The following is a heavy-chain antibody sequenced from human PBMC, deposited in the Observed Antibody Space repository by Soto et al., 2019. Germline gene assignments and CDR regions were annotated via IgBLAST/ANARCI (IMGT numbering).Heavy chain of an antibody. CDR1: GFTFSSYA. CDR2: ISGSGGST. J-gene: IGHJ4*02. D-gene: IGHD3-3*02. Sequence: PGGSLRLSCAASGFTFSSYAMSWVRQAPGKGLEWVSAISGSGGSTYYADSVKGRFTISRDNSKSTLYLEMSSLRPEDTAVYYCVRDPVLGAPDYFDYWGRGSLVTVSS. CDR3: VRDPVLGAPDYFDY. V-gene: IGHV3-23*01.